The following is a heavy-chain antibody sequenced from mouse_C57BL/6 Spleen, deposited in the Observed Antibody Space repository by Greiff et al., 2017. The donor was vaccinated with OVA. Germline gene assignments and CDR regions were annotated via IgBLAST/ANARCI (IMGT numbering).Heavy chain of an antibody. Sequence: EVQRVESGGGLVKPGGSLKLSCAASGFTFSDYGMHWVRQAPEKGLEWVAYISSGSSTIYYADTVTGRFTISRDNAKNTLLLQMTSLESEDTAMDYCAKTGTELDYDDWGQGATLAVSS. V-gene: IGHV5-17*01. J-gene: IGHJ2*01. D-gene: IGHD4-1*01. CDR1: GFTFSDYG. CDR2: ISSGSSTI. CDR3: AKTGTELDYDD.